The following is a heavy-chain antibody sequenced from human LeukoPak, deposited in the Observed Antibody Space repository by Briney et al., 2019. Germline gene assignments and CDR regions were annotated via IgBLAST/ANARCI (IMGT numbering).Heavy chain of an antibody. Sequence: GGSLRLSCAASGFTFSSYAMSWVRQAPGEGLEWVSAISGSGGSTYYADSVKGRFTISRDNSKSTLYLQMNSLRAEDKAVYYCAKSVLLWFGELSNFDYWGQGTLVTVSS. V-gene: IGHV3-23*01. CDR3: AKSVLLWFGELSNFDY. J-gene: IGHJ4*02. CDR1: GFTFSSYA. D-gene: IGHD3-10*01. CDR2: ISGSGGST.